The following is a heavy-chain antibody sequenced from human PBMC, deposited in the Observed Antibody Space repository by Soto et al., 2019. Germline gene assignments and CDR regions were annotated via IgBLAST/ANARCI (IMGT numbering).Heavy chain of an antibody. V-gene: IGHV4-39*01. CDR3: GSLEGLATISYYFDD. CDR2: VYDSGST. J-gene: IGHJ4*02. CDR1: GGSVSSSSYY. D-gene: IGHD3-9*01. Sequence: QLQLQESGPGLVKPSETLSLTCTVSGGSVSSSSYYWGWVRQPQGKGLEWIGSVYDSGSTYYNPSPESRVTISVDKSKNQFSLKLMSLSAADTAVYDCGSLEGLATISYYFDDWGQGALGTVSS.